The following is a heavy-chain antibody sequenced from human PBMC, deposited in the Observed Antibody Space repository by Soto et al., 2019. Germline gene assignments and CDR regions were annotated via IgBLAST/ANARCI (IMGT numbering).Heavy chain of an antibody. J-gene: IGHJ4*02. Sequence: GGSLRLSCAASGFTFSSYAMTWVRQAPGKGLEWVSVVTYNGDNTYYADSVKGRFTISRDNSKDTVDLQMNSLRAEDTAVYYCARYIRGPTVFYFDFWGPGVLVTVSS. CDR1: GFTFSSYA. D-gene: IGHD5-18*01. V-gene: IGHV3-23*01. CDR2: VTYNGDNT. CDR3: ARYIRGPTVFYFDF.